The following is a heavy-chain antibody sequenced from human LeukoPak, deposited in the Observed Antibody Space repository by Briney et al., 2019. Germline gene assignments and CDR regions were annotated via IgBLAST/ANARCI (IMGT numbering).Heavy chain of an antibody. CDR1: GGSFSGYY. CDR2: INHSGST. V-gene: IGHV4-34*01. J-gene: IGHJ4*02. D-gene: IGHD6-19*01. Sequence: SETLSLTCAVYGGSFSGYYWSWIRQPPGKGLEWIGEINHSGSTNYNPSLKSRVTISVDTSKNQFSLKLSSVTAADTAVYYCARWRLAYDYWGQGTLVTVSS. CDR3: ARWRLAYDY.